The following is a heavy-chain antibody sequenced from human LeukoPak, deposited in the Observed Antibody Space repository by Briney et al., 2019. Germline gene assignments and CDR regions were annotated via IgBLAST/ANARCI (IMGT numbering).Heavy chain of an antibody. CDR3: ARQIITKRSAFDI. V-gene: IGHV4-39*01. J-gene: IGHJ3*02. CDR1: GGSISSSSYY. CDR2: IYYSGIT. D-gene: IGHD3-10*01. Sequence: KSSETLSLTCTVSGGSISSSSYYWGWIRQPPGKGLEWIGSIYYSGITYYNPSLKSRVTISVDTSKNQFSLKLSSVTAADTAVYYCARQIITKRSAFDIWGQGTMVTVSS.